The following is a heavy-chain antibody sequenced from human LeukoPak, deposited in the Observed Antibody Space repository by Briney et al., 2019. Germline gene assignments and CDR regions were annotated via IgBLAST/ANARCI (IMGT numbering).Heavy chain of an antibody. J-gene: IGHJ6*02. CDR3: ARSHQIAMGPYYYYYYGMDV. CDR1: GFTFSSYG. Sequence: GGSLRLSCAASGFTFSSYGMHWVRQAPGKGLEWVAVISYDGSNKYYADSVKGRFTISRDNSKNTLYLQMNSLRAEDTAVYYCARSHQIAMGPYYYYYYGMDVWGQGTTVTVSS. CDR2: ISYDGSNK. V-gene: IGHV3-30*03. D-gene: IGHD5-18*01.